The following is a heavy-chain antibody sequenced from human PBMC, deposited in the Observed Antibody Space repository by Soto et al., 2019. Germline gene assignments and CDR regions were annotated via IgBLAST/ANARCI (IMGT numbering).Heavy chain of an antibody. CDR1: GASISSGGYY. CDR2: IYYSGST. CDR3: ARTVEYYYDSSGSINWFDP. J-gene: IGHJ5*02. D-gene: IGHD3-22*01. Sequence: SETLSLTCTVSGASISSGGYYWSWIRQHPGKGLEWIGYIYYSGSTYYNPSLKSRVTISVDTSKNQFSLKLSSVTAADTAVYYCARTVEYYYDSSGSINWFDPWGQGTLVTVSS. V-gene: IGHV4-31*03.